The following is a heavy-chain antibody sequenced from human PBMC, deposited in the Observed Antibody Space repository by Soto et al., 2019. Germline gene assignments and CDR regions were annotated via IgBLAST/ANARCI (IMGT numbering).Heavy chain of an antibody. CDR1: GFTFNSYW. V-gene: IGHV3-74*01. D-gene: IGHD6-13*01. Sequence: EVQLVESGGGLVQPGGSLRLSCAASGFTFNSYWMHWVRQAPGKGLVWVSRIKTDGSVITYADSVKGRFTISRDNAKNTLYLQMNSLRAEDTAVCFCARDGAAVGIHYDYWGQGTLVTVSS. J-gene: IGHJ4*02. CDR2: IKTDGSVI. CDR3: ARDGAAVGIHYDY.